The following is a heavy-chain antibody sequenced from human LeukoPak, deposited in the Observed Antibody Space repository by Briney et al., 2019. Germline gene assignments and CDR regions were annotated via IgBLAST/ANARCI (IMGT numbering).Heavy chain of an antibody. CDR3: AKRHCSSTSCSDY. CDR2: ISGSGGST. J-gene: IGHJ4*02. D-gene: IGHD2-2*01. Sequence: GGSPRLSCAASGFTFSSYAMSWVRQAPGKGLEWVSAISGSGGSTYYADSVKGRFTISRDNSKNTLYLQMNSLRAEDTAVYYCAKRHCSSTSCSDYWGQGTLVTVSS. CDR1: GFTFSSYA. V-gene: IGHV3-23*01.